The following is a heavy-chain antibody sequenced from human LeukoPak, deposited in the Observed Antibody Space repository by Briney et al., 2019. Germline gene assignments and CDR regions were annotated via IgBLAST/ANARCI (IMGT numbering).Heavy chain of an antibody. J-gene: IGHJ5*02. V-gene: IGHV4-59*01. CDR3: ARVYLSGVRGVPWFDP. CDR2: IYYSGST. CDR1: GGSISSYY. Sequence: SETLSLTCTVSGGSISSYYWSWIRQPPGKGLEWIGYIYYSGSTNYNPSLKSRVTISVDTSKNQFSLKLSSVTAADTAVYYCARVYLSGVRGVPWFDPWGQGTLVTVSS. D-gene: IGHD3-10*01.